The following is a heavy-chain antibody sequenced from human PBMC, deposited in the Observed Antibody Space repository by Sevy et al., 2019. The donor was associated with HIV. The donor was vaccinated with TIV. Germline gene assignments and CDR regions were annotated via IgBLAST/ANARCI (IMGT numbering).Heavy chain of an antibody. Sequence: GGSLRLSCVGSGFTFADYAMTWVRQAPGKGPEWVSSISGSGGSSKNADSVKGRFTLSRDNSKNTLYLQMNSLRAEDTAVYFCTKKSYGSGTYTWFDPWGQGTLVTVSS. D-gene: IGHD3-10*01. CDR2: ISGSGGSS. V-gene: IGHV3-23*01. CDR3: TKKSYGSGTYTWFDP. CDR1: GFTFADYA. J-gene: IGHJ5*02.